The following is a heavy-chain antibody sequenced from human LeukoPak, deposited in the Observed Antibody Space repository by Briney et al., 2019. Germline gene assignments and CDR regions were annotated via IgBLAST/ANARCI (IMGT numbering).Heavy chain of an antibody. V-gene: IGHV3-30*18. J-gene: IGHJ4*02. CDR1: EFTFSNYA. CDR2: MSYDGSNE. D-gene: IGHD2-2*01. Sequence: PGRSLRLSCAASEFTFSNYAMHWVRQAPGKGLEWVAVMSYDGSNEYYTDSVKGRFIISRDNSKNMLYLQMNSLRAEDTAVYYCAKDPLVSSSRTNGFDYWGQGTLVTVSS. CDR3: AKDPLVSSSRTNGFDY.